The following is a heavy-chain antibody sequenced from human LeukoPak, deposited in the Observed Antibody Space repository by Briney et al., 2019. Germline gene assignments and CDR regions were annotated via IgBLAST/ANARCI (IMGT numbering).Heavy chain of an antibody. D-gene: IGHD3-10*01. Sequence: SETLSLTCTVSGGSISSSSYYWGWIRQPPGKGLEWIGSIYYSGSTYYNPSLKSRVTISVDTSKNQFSLKLSSVTAADTAVYYCARHGNYGSGSYSSGRKRNYYYYGMDVWGQGTTVTVSS. J-gene: IGHJ6*02. CDR2: IYYSGST. CDR3: ARHGNYGSGSYSSGRKRNYYYYGMDV. V-gene: IGHV4-39*01. CDR1: GGSISSSSYY.